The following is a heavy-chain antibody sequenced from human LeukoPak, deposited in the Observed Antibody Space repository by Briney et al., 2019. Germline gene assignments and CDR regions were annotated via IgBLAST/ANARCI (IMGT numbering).Heavy chain of an antibody. Sequence: ASVKVSCKASGYTFTSYGISWVRQAPGQGLEWMGWISAYNGNTSYAQKLQGRVTMTTDTSTSTAYMELRSLRSDDTAVYYCARTGTDWVPAAIGYWGQGTLVTVSS. V-gene: IGHV1-18*01. D-gene: IGHD2-2*01. CDR3: ARTGTDWVPAAIGY. CDR1: GYTFTSYG. CDR2: ISAYNGNT. J-gene: IGHJ4*02.